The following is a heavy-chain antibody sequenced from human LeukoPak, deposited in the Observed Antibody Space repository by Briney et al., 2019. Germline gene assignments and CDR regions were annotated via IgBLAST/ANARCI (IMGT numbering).Heavy chain of an antibody. D-gene: IGHD3-10*01. V-gene: IGHV4-39*01. CDR3: VRYVVSGSGIYYFDY. Sequence: PSETLSLTCTVSGGSISSSSHYWSWIRQPPGEGLEWIASVYYSERTYYNPSLKSRVTISVDTSKNQFSLKLSSVTAADTAVFYCVRYVVSGSGIYYFDYWGQGTLVTVSS. CDR2: VYYSERT. CDR1: GGSISSSSHY. J-gene: IGHJ4*02.